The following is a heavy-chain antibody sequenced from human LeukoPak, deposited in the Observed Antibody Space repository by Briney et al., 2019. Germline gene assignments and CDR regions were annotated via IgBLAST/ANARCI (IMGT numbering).Heavy chain of an antibody. CDR3: TRSSGHDAFDI. CDR2: IRSKAYGGTT. CDR1: GFTFGDYA. V-gene: IGHV3-49*03. J-gene: IGHJ3*02. D-gene: IGHD3-22*01. Sequence: GGSLRLSCTASGFTFGDYAMSWFRQAPGEGLEWVGFIRSKAYGGTTEYAASVKGRFTISRDDSKSIVYLQMNSLKTEDTAVYYCTRSSGHDAFDIWGQGTMVTVSS.